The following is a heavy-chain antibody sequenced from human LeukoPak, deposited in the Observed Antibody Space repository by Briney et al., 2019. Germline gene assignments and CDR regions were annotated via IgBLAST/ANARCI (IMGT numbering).Heavy chain of an antibody. V-gene: IGHV3-7*01. CDR1: AFTFSNYW. J-gene: IGHJ4*02. Sequence: GGSLRLSGAASAFTFSNYWMSWGRQAPGKGLEWVANIKEDGSEINYVDSVKGRFTISTANAKNSLYLQMNSLRVDDTAVYYCARDRGYYTFDYWGQGTLVTVSS. CDR3: ARDRGYYTFDY. D-gene: IGHD3-22*01. CDR2: IKEDGSEI.